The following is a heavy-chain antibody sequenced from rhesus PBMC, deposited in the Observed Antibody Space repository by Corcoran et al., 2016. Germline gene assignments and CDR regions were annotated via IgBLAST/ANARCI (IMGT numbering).Heavy chain of an antibody. CDR2: IYGGSGST. CDR1: GYSISSGYG. CDR3: ARDRVFDY. J-gene: IGHJ4*01. V-gene: IGHV4-127*01. Sequence: QVQLQESGPGLVKPSETLSLTCAVSGYSISSGYGWGWIRQPPGKGLEWIGQIYGGSGSTYYNPSLKSRVTVSKDTSKNQFSLKLSSVTAADTAVYYCARDRVFDYWGQGVLVTVSS.